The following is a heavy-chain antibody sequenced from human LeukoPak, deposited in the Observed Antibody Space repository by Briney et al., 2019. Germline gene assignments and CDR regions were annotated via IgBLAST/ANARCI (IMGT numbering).Heavy chain of an antibody. J-gene: IGHJ4*02. CDR1: GGSISSSTYY. D-gene: IGHD3-3*01. CDR2: IYSSGSA. CDR3: QSRYLEWLLEY. Sequence: SETLSLTCTVSGGSISSSTYYWGWIRQPPGKGLEWIGSIYSSGSAYYNPSLKSRVTISVDTSKNQFSLRLSSVTAADTAVYYCQSRYLEWLLEYWGQGTLVTVSS. V-gene: IGHV4-39*01.